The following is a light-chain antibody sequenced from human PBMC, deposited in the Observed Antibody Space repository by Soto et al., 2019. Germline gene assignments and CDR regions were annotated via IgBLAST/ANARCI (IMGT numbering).Light chain of an antibody. V-gene: IGKV3-11*01. CDR3: QQRSNWPPMYT. CDR1: QSVSSY. J-gene: IGKJ2*01. Sequence: EIVLTQSPAPLSLSPGERATLSCRASQSVSSYLAWYQQKPGQAPRLLIYDASNRATGIPARFSGSGSGTDFTLTISSLEPEDFAVDYCQQRSNWPPMYTFGQGTKLEIK. CDR2: DAS.